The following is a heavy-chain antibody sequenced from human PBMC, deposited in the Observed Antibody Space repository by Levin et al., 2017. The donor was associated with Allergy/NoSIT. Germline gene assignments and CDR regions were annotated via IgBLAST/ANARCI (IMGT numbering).Heavy chain of an antibody. Sequence: GGSLRLSCAASGFTFDDYAMHWVRQAPGKGLEWVSGISWNSGSIGYADSVKGRFTISRDNAKNSLYLQMNSLRAADTALYYCARGIWGGYPMGGGDYWGQGTLVTVSS. V-gene: IGHV3-9*01. CDR1: GFTFDDYA. CDR2: ISWNSGSI. CDR3: ARGIWGGYPMGGGDY. D-gene: IGHD5-12*01. J-gene: IGHJ4*02.